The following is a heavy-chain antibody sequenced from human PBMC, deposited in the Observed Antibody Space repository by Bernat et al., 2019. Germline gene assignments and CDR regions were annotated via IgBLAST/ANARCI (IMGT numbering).Heavy chain of an antibody. D-gene: IGHD5-24*01. CDR2: INHSGST. CDR1: GGSFSGYY. CDR3: ARKRRDLKNWFDP. V-gene: IGHV4-34*01. Sequence: QVQLQQWGAGLLKPSETLSLTCAVYGGSFSGYYWSWIRQPPGKGLEWIGEINHSGSTNYNPSLKSRVTISVDTSKNQFSLKLSSVTAADTAVYYCARKRRDLKNWFDPWGQGTLVTVSS. J-gene: IGHJ5*02.